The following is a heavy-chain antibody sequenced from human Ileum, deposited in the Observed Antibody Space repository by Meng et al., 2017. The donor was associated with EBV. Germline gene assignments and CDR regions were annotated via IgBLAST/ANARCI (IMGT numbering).Heavy chain of an antibody. Sequence: QVKLQQGGAGRLKPSETLSLTCAVYGGSFSGYYWSWIRQPPGKGLEWIGEINHSGNTNYNPSLKSRVNISLDTSKNQFSLKLSSVTAADTAVYYCARYRLQNDYGDQLCYFDYLGQGTLVTVSS. V-gene: IGHV4-34*01. CDR1: GGSFSGYY. D-gene: IGHD4-17*01. J-gene: IGHJ4*02. CDR3: ARYRLQNDYGDQLCYFDY. CDR2: INHSGNT.